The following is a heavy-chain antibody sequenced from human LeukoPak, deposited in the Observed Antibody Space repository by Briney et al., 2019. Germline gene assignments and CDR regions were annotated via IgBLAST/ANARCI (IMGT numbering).Heavy chain of an antibody. CDR3: ARVTEGDIMGY. Sequence: GGSLRLSCAASGFTFSSYSMNWVRQAPGKGLEWVSSISSSSSYIYYADSVKGRFTISRDNAKNSLYLQMNSLRAEDTAVYYCARVTEGDIMGYWGQGTLVTVSS. V-gene: IGHV3-21*01. D-gene: IGHD1-14*01. J-gene: IGHJ4*02. CDR2: ISSSSSYI. CDR1: GFTFSSYS.